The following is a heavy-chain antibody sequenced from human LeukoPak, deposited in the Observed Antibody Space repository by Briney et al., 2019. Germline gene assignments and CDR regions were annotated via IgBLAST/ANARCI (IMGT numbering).Heavy chain of an antibody. V-gene: IGHV4-38-2*02. CDR2: IYHSGTT. D-gene: IGHD5-18*01. CDR1: GYSISSGYY. Sequence: SSETLSLTCTVSGYSISSGYYWGWIRQPPGKGLEWIGTIYHSGTTYYNPSLKSRVTMSVDTSKNQFSLKLSSVTAADTAVYYCARDRWIQLWLFWGQGTLVTVSS. CDR3: ARDRWIQLWLF. J-gene: IGHJ4*02.